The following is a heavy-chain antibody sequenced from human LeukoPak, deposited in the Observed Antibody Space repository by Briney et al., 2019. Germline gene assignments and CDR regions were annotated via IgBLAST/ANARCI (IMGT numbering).Heavy chain of an antibody. V-gene: IGHV3-11*04. Sequence: GGSLRLSCAASGFTFSDYYMSWIRQAPGKGLEWVSYISSSGSTIYYADSVRGRFTISRDNSKNTLYLHVNSLRAEDTAVYFCAKGSKAVLLTRDHYMDVWGKGTTVTISS. CDR2: ISSSGSTI. CDR3: AKGSKAVLLTRDHYMDV. D-gene: IGHD6-19*01. J-gene: IGHJ6*03. CDR1: GFTFSDYY.